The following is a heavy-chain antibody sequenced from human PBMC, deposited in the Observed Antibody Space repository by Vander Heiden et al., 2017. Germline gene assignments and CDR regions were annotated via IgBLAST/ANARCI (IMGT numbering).Heavy chain of an antibody. D-gene: IGHD4-17*01. J-gene: IGHJ3*02. CDR1: GLTFRSHG. V-gene: IGHV3-33*01. CDR3: ARYHGDYAALDI. CDR2: IWYDGSKQ. Sequence: QEQLEESGGGVVQPGKSRRLSCVGSGLTFRSHGMHWARQAPGKGLEWVAVIWYDGSKQYYVDSVKGRFTVSRDNSMSTVYLQMNGLRAEDTAVYYCARYHGDYAALDIWGQGTMVTVSS.